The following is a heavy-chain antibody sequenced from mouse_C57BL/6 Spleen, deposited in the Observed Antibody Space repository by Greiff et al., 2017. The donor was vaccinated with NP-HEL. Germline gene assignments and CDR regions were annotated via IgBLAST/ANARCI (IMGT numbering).Heavy chain of an antibody. CDR2: IRNKANNHAT. CDR3: TRLNWDGVDY. J-gene: IGHJ2*01. V-gene: IGHV6-6*01. D-gene: IGHD4-1*01. Sequence: EVKVVESGGGLVQPGGSMKLSCAASGFTFSDAWMDWVRQSPEKGLEWVAEIRNKANNHATYYAESVKGRFTISRDDSKSSVYLQMNSLRAEDTGIYYCTRLNWDGVDYWGQGTTLTVSS. CDR1: GFTFSDAW.